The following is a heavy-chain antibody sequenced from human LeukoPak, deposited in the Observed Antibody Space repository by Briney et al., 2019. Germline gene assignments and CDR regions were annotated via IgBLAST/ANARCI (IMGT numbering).Heavy chain of an antibody. J-gene: IGHJ3*02. D-gene: IGHD3-10*01. Sequence: ASVKVSCKASGYTFTGYYIHWVRQAPGQGLEWMGWIYPHSGGTDYAQKFQGRVTMTRDTSISTAYMELSRLRSDDTAVYYCAKTRVGIRGVYPTGAFDIWGQGTMVIVSS. CDR3: AKTRVGIRGVYPTGAFDI. V-gene: IGHV1-2*02. CDR1: GYTFTGYY. CDR2: IYPHSGGT.